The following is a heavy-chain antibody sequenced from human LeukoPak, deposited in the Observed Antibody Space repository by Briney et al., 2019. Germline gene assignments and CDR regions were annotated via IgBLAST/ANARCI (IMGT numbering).Heavy chain of an antibody. Sequence: GGSLRLSCAASGFTLSSYWMSWVRQAPGKGMEWVANIRQDGSEKYYVDSVKGRFTISRDKGKNCMYQKTNRVTAEDTAVYYCARHDYGDFSYYFDYWGQGTLVTVSA. J-gene: IGHJ4*02. CDR3: ARHDYGDFSYYFDY. CDR1: GFTLSSYW. V-gene: IGHV3-7*01. CDR2: IRQDGSEK. D-gene: IGHD4-17*01.